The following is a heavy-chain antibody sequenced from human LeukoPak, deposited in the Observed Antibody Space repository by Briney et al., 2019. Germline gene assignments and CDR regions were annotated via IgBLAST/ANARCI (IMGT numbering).Heavy chain of an antibody. J-gene: IGHJ4*02. CDR3: AREGTSYSSSSLIDF. CDR2: VYYTGST. D-gene: IGHD6-6*01. V-gene: IGHV4-59*12. CDR1: GGSISSYY. Sequence: SETLSLTCTVSGGSISSYYWSWVRQPPGKGLEWIGFVYYTGSTNYNPSLKSRVTVSVDTSKNQFSLKLSSVTAADTAVYYCAREGTSYSSSSLIDFWGQGTLVTVSS.